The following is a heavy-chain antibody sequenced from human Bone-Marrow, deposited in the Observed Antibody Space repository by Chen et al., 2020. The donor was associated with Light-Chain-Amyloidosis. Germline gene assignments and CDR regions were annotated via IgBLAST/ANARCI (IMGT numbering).Heavy chain of an antibody. Sequence: QVQLQESGPGLVKPSQTLSLTCTVSGASISSGTYYWSWIRQHPGKGLEWIGYIYYSGSTYYNPSLKSRVSISIDTSRSQFSLRLSSVTAADTAVYYCARDRRPDHSNLDYYYAMDVWGPGTTVIVSS. J-gene: IGHJ6*02. D-gene: IGHD4-4*01. CDR1: GASISSGTYY. CDR2: IYYSGST. CDR3: ARDRRPDHSNLDYYYAMDV. V-gene: IGHV4-31*03.